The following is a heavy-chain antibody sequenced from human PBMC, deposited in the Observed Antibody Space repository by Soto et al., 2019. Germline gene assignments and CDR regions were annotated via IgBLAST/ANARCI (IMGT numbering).Heavy chain of an antibody. D-gene: IGHD3-10*01. CDR2: IYYSGST. CDR1: CGSISSSSYY. CDR3: ARQSEYYYASGRAAPLYGMDV. J-gene: IGHJ6*02. Sequence: SETLSLTCTVSCGSISSSSYYWGWIRQPPGKGLEWIGSIYYSGSTYYNPSLKSRVTISVDTSKNQFSLKLSSVTAADTAVYFCARQSEYYYASGRAAPLYGMDVWGQGTTVT. V-gene: IGHV4-39*01.